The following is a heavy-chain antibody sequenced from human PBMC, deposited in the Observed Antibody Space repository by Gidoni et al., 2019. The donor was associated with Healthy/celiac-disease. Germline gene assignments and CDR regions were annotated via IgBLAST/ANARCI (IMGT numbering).Heavy chain of an antibody. CDR3: ARGRRIAARLGYYLDV. V-gene: IGHV1-69*06. CDR2: IIPIFGTA. J-gene: IGHJ6*03. Sequence: QVQRVHSGAEVKKPGPSVKVSCKACGGTFSSCASSWVRQAPGQGLEWMGGIIPIFGTANYAQTFQGRVTITADTSTSTASLELSSLSSEDTAVYYCARGRRIAARLGYYLDVWGKGTTVTVSS. D-gene: IGHD6-6*01. CDR1: GGTFSSCA.